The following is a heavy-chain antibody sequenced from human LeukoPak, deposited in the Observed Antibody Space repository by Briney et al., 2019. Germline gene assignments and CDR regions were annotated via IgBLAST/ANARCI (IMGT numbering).Heavy chain of an antibody. Sequence: GGSLRLSCAASGFTFSSYGMHWVRQAPGKGLEWVAVISYDGSNKYYADSVKGRFTISRDNSKNTLYLQMNSLRAEDTAVYYCAKECYYDSSGYYNYFDYWGQGTTVTVSS. J-gene: IGHJ4*02. D-gene: IGHD3-22*01. CDR1: GFTFSSYG. CDR3: AKECYYDSSGYYNYFDY. V-gene: IGHV3-30*18. CDR2: ISYDGSNK.